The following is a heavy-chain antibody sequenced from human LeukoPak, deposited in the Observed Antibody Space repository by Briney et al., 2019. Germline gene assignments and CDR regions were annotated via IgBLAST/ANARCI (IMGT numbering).Heavy chain of an antibody. CDR3: ARPGGSSSSPDFDY. J-gene: IGHJ4*02. D-gene: IGHD6-6*01. Sequence: PGRSLRLSCAASGFTFSTYWMSWVRQAPGKGLEWVANIKQDGSEKYYVDSVKGRFTISRDNAKNSLYLQMNTLRAEDTAVYYCARPGGSSSSPDFDYWGQGTLVTVSS. V-gene: IGHV3-7*03. CDR1: GFTFSTYW. CDR2: IKQDGSEK.